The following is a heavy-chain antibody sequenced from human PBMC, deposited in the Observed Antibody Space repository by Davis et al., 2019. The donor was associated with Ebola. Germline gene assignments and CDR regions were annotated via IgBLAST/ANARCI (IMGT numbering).Heavy chain of an antibody. Sequence: PGGSLRLSCVASGFTFNNAWMSWVRQAPGKGLEWVGRIKTKAEGGTTDYAAPVKGRFTISRDDSRNTLYLQMNSLTTEDTAIYYCTTYTASSLFDSWGQGTLVTVSS. J-gene: IGHJ4*02. D-gene: IGHD3-16*01. CDR3: TTYTASSLFDS. CDR2: IKTKAEGGTT. V-gene: IGHV3-15*01. CDR1: GFTFNNAW.